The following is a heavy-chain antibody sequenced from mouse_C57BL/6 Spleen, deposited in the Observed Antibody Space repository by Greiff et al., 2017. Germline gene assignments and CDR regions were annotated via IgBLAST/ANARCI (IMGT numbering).Heavy chain of an antibody. J-gene: IGHJ3*01. CDR2: IYPGSGNT. CDR3: ARSITTGAWFAY. CDR1: GYTFTDYY. V-gene: IGHV1-76*01. D-gene: IGHD1-1*01. Sequence: QVHVKQSGAELVRPGASVKLSCKASGYTFTDYYINWVKQRPGQGLEWIARIYPGSGNTYYNEKFKGKATLTAEKSSSTAYMQLSSLTSEDSAVYFCARSITTGAWFAYWGQGTLVTVSA.